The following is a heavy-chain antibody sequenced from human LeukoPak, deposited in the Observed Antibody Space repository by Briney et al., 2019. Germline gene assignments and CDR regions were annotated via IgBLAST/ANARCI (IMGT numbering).Heavy chain of an antibody. V-gene: IGHV3-21*01. D-gene: IGHD3-3*01. J-gene: IGHJ4*02. CDR2: ISSSGSYI. CDR1: GFTFNIYG. CDR3: AREIFWSGYYSNLHFDY. Sequence: GGSLRHSCAGSGFTFNIYGIHWVRQAPGKGLEWVSSISSSGSYIYYADAVKGRFTISRDNAKDSLYLQMNSLRAEDTAVYYCAREIFWSGYYSNLHFDYWGRGTQVTVSS.